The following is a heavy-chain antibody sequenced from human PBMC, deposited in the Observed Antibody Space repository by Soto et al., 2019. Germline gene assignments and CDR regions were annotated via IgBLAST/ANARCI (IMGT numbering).Heavy chain of an antibody. CDR3: STWHLREHAYDI. D-gene: IGHD3-10*01. V-gene: IGHV3-53*01. J-gene: IGHJ3*02. Sequence: VGSLRLSCAAFGFTVSGKKYVAWVRQAPGKGLEWVSALYDLDGTYYADSVKGRFTTSSDSSRTTVYLQMNDLRPDDTAVYSCSTWHLREHAYDIWGQGTTVTVSS. CDR2: LYDLDGT. CDR1: GFTVSGKKY.